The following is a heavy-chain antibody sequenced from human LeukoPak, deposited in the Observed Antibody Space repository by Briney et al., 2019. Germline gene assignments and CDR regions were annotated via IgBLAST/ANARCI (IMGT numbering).Heavy chain of an antibody. CDR2: ISSSGSTI. CDR3: AKAYDFWVFDY. CDR1: GFTFSDYY. D-gene: IGHD3-3*01. Sequence: GGSPRLSCAASGFTFSDYYMSWIRQAPGKGLEWVSYISSSGSTIYYADSVKGRFTISRDNSKNTLYLQMNSLRAEDTAVYYCAKAYDFWVFDYWGQGTLVTVSS. V-gene: IGHV3-11*01. J-gene: IGHJ4*02.